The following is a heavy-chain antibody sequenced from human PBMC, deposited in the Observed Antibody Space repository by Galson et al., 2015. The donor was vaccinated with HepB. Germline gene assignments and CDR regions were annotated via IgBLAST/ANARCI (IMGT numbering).Heavy chain of an antibody. CDR2: ICDTGART. V-gene: IGHV3-23*01. Sequence: SLRLSCAASGFTFRNSPMSWVRQAPGKGLEWVSAICDTGARTYYAQSVKGRFTISRDNSKNTLYLQTNGLRAEDTALYYCAKLGSVYWGQGTLVTVSS. CDR1: GFTFRNSP. D-gene: IGHD7-27*01. CDR3: AKLGSVY. J-gene: IGHJ4*02.